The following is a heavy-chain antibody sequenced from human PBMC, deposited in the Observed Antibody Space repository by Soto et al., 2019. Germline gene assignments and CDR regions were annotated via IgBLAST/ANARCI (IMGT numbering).Heavy chain of an antibody. J-gene: IGHJ4*02. Sequence: EVQLVESGGGLVKPGGSLRVSCVASGFTFSSYTMNWVRQAPGKGLEWVSSISSSNNYIYYADSVKGRFTISRDNAKNSLYLQMNSLRAEDTAVYYCAPRGRDSSGYWPDYWGQGTLVTVSS. D-gene: IGHD3-22*01. CDR2: ISSSNNYI. CDR1: GFTFSSYT. CDR3: APRGRDSSGYWPDY. V-gene: IGHV3-21*01.